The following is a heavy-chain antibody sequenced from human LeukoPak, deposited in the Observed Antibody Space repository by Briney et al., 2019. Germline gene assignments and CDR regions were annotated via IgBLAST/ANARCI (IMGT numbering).Heavy chain of an antibody. J-gene: IGHJ4*02. V-gene: IGHV3-15*01. CDR3: TYSAYDY. CDR1: GFTVSSNY. D-gene: IGHD6-13*01. Sequence: GGSLRLSCAASGFTVSSNYMSWVRQAPGKGLEWVGRIKSKTDGGTTDYAAPVKGRFTISRDDSKNTLYLQMNFLKTEDTAVYYCTYSAYDYWGQGILVTVSS. CDR2: IKSKTDGGTT.